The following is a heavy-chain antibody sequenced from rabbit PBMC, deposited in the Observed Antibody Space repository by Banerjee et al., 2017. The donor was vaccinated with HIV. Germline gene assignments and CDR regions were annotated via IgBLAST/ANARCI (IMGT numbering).Heavy chain of an antibody. CDR1: GFSFSSNYY. D-gene: IGHD8-1*01. CDR3: AKYSSYYTTFNL. V-gene: IGHV1S43*01. CDR2: IYTDSGST. J-gene: IGHJ4*01. Sequence: QSLEESGGDLVQPEGSLTLTCTASGFSFSSNYYMCWVRQAPGKGLELIACIYTDSGSTRYASWVNGRFTVSRSTSLNTVDLKMTSLTAADTATYFCAKYSSYYTTFNLWGQGTLVTVS.